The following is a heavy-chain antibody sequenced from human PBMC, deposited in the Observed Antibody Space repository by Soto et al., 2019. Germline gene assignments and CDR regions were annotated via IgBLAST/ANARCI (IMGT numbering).Heavy chain of an antibody. CDR1: GYTFTYRY. D-gene: IGHD3-22*01. CDR3: ARSEAYYDSSGTAAWFDP. CDR2: ITPFNGNT. J-gene: IGHJ5*02. V-gene: IGHV1-45*02. Sequence: ASVKVSCKASGYTFTYRYLHWVRQAPGQALEWMGWITPFNGNTNYAQKFQDRVTITRDRSMSTAYMELSSLRSEDTAMYYCARSEAYYDSSGTAAWFDPWGQGTLVTVSS.